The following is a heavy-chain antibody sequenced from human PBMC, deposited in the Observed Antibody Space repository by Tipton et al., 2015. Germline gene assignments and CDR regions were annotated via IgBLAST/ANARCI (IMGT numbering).Heavy chain of an antibody. Sequence: TLSLTCTVSGGSISSGGYYWSWIRQHPGKGLEWIGYIHYSGSTHYNPSLNSRVSMSVDTSKHQFFLHLTSVTAADTAVYYCARAGFYDDQTPNWIDPWGRGALVRVSS. CDR2: IHYSGST. D-gene: IGHD3-22*01. J-gene: IGHJ5*02. CDR1: GGSISSGGYY. V-gene: IGHV4-31*03. CDR3: ARAGFYDDQTPNWIDP.